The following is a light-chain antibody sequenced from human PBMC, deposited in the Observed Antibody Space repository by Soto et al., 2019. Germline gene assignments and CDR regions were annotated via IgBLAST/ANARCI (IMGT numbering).Light chain of an antibody. Sequence: QSVLTQPASVSGSPGQSITISCTGTSSDVGRYNYVSWYQQHPGKAPKLMVSDVTNRPSGVSNRFSGSKSGNTASLTISGLQVEEEADYYCSSCTGSSTYVFGPGPKVPVL. V-gene: IGLV2-14*01. CDR3: SSCTGSSTYV. J-gene: IGLJ1*01. CDR2: DVT. CDR1: SSDVGRYNY.